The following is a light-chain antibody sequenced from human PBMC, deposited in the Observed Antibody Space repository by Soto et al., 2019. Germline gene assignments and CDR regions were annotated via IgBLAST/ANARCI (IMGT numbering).Light chain of an antibody. V-gene: IGKV1-39*01. Sequence: DLQMTQSPSSLSASVGDRVTITCRASQSISSYLNWYQQKPGKAPKLLIYAASSLQSGVPSRFSGSGSGTEFTLTISSLQPDDFATYYCQQYNSYSWTFGQGTKVEIK. CDR2: AAS. CDR1: QSISSY. CDR3: QQYNSYSWT. J-gene: IGKJ1*01.